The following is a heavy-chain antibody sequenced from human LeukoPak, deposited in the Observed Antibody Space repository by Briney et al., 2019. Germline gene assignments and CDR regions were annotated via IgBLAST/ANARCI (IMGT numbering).Heavy chain of an antibody. Sequence: SQTLSLTCALSGDIFSGNSATWHWIRQSPSRGLEWLGRTYYRSKLFNDYAVPVKVRITINPDTSKNQFSLHLNSVTPEDTAVYYCGRAEHDWGSDYWGQGTLVTVSS. CDR2: TYYRSKLFN. J-gene: IGHJ4*02. CDR3: GRAEHDWGSDY. D-gene: IGHD3-9*01. V-gene: IGHV6-1*01. CDR1: GDIFSGNSAT.